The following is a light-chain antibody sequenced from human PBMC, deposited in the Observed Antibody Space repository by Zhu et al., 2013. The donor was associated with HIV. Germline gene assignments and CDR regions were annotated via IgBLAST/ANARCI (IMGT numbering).Light chain of an antibody. J-gene: IGLJ3*02. V-gene: IGLV1-44*01. CDR3: AAWDDGLNVWV. Sequence: QSVLTQPPSASGTPGQRVTISCSGARSDIEVNSVTWYQQFPGTAPKLLIFGYNQRPSGVPDRFSGSKSGTSASLAISGLQSDDEAIYYCAAWDDGLNVWVFGGGARLTVL. CDR1: RSDIEVNS. CDR2: GYN.